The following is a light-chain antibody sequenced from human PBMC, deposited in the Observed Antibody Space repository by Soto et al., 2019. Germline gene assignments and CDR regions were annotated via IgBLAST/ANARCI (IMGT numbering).Light chain of an antibody. J-gene: IGLJ1*01. V-gene: IGLV2-23*01. CDR1: SSDVGSHNL. Sequence: QSVLTQPASVSGSPVQSITISCTGTSSDVGSHNLVSWYQHYPGEVPKLIIFEASKRPSGVSNRFSGSKSGSTDSLTIYGPQAKDESDYYCCSFAGSGIYVFGTGTKLTVL. CDR3: CSFAGSGIYV. CDR2: EAS.